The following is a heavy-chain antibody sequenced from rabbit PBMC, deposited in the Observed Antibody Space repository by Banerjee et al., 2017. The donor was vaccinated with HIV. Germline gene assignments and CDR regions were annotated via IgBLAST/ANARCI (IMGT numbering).Heavy chain of an antibody. V-gene: IGHV1S40*01. D-gene: IGHD4-2*01. CDR2: VYGGSSGLT. J-gene: IGHJ4*01. CDR3: ARSAYAGGAGDGLNL. Sequence: QSLEESGGDLVKPGASLTLTCTASGFSFSSSDYMCWVRQAPGKGLEWIACVYGGSSGLTWYASWVNGRFTVSKTSSTTVPLQMASLAAADTATYFCARSAYAGGAGDGLNLWGPGTLVTVS. CDR1: GFSFSSSDY.